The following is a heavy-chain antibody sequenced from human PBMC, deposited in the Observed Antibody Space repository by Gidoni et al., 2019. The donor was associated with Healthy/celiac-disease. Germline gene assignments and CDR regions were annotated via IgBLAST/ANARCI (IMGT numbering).Heavy chain of an antibody. CDR3: ASGVGGSDAFDI. J-gene: IGHJ3*02. CDR1: GFTFSSYG. D-gene: IGHD3-16*01. Sequence: QVQLVESGGGVVQPGRSLRLSCAASGFTFSSYGMHWVRQAPGKGLEWVAVIWYDGSNKYYADSVKGRFTISRDNSKNTLYLQMNSLRAEDTAVYYCASGVGGSDAFDIWGQGTMVTVSS. CDR2: IWYDGSNK. V-gene: IGHV3-33*01.